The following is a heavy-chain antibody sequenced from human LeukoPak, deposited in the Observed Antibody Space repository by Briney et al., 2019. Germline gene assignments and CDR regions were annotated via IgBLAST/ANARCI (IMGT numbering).Heavy chain of an antibody. J-gene: IGHJ4*02. CDR2: ISAYNGNT. D-gene: IGHD3-10*01. Sequence: AASVKVSCKASGYTFTGYYMHWVRQAPGQGLEWMGWISAYNGNTNYAQKLQGRVTMTTDTSTSTAYMELRSLRSDDTAVYYCARVPSSGWFGELFGGFDYWGQGTLVTVSS. CDR3: ARVPSSGWFGELFGGFDY. V-gene: IGHV1-18*04. CDR1: GYTFTGYY.